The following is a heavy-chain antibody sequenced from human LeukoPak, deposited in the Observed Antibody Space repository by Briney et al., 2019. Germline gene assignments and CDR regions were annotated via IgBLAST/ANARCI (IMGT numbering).Heavy chain of an antibody. CDR1: GYTFTSYG. CDR3: ARVGWDYDILTGYQYYYYGMDV. J-gene: IGHJ6*02. Sequence: GASAKVSCKASGYTFTSYGISWVRQAPGQGLEWMGWISAYNGNTNYAQKLQGRVTMTTDTSTSTAYMELRSLRSDDTAVYYCARVGWDYDILTGYQYYYYGMDVWGQGTTVTVSS. D-gene: IGHD3-9*01. V-gene: IGHV1-18*01. CDR2: ISAYNGNT.